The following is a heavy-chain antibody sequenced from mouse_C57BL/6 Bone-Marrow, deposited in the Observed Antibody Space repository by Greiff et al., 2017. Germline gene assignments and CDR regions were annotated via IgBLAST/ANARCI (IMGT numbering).Heavy chain of an antibody. Sequence: EVHLVESGGGLVQPGGSLKLSCAASGFTFSDYGMAWVRQAPRKGPEWVAFISNLAYSIYYADTVTGRFTISRENAKNTLYLEMSSLRSEDTAMYYCARQGIYDGYFLFDDWGQGTTLTVSS. V-gene: IGHV5-15*01. CDR3: ARQGIYDGYFLFDD. J-gene: IGHJ2*01. CDR1: GFTFSDYG. D-gene: IGHD2-3*01. CDR2: ISNLAYSI.